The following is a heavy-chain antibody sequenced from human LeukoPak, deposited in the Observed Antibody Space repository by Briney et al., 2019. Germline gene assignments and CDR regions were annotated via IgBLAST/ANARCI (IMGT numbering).Heavy chain of an antibody. J-gene: IGHJ5*02. CDR3: ARGKGSCYNSICWFDP. CDR1: GGSIRWSIYY. Sequence: PSETLSLTCTVSGGSIRWSIYYWGWVRQPPGKGLEWIGSVSYSGSTYYNPSLKGRVTISVDTSENQFSPKLSSVTAADTAVYYCARGKGSCYNSICWFDPWGQGTLVTVSS. V-gene: IGHV4-39*01. D-gene: IGHD2-15*01. CDR2: VSYSGST.